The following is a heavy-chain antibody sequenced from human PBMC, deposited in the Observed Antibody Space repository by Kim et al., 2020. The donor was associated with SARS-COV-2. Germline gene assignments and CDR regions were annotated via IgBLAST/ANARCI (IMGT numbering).Heavy chain of an antibody. CDR2: IDSSGRAI. V-gene: IGHV3-48*03. D-gene: IGHD1-26*01. J-gene: IGHJ4*02. Sequence: GGSLRLSCAASGFSFSSYEMTWVRQAPGKGLEWVSHIDSSGRAIYYADSVKGRYTISRDNAKNSLYLQMNSLRVEDTAIYYCARDLRVGAVNFDYWGQGTLVTVSS. CDR3: ARDLRVGAVNFDY. CDR1: GFSFSSYE.